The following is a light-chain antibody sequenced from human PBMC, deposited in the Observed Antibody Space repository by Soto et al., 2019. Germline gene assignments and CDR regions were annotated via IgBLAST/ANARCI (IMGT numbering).Light chain of an antibody. CDR1: QSVLYSSDNKTY. Sequence: DIVMTQSPDSLAVSLGERATINCKSSQSVLYSSDNKTYLAWYQQKPRQPPKLLIYWASTRESGVPDRFSGSGSGTDFTLTISSLQAEDVAVYYCQQYYSTLYTFGQGTKLEI. CDR3: QQYYSTLYT. J-gene: IGKJ2*01. CDR2: WAS. V-gene: IGKV4-1*01.